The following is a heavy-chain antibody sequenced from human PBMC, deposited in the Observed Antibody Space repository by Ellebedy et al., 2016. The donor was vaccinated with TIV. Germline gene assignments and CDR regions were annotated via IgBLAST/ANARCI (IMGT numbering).Heavy chain of an antibody. Sequence: GESLKISCAASGFTFSTYWLSWVRQAPGKGLEWVATIKHDGSEKYFVDSVKGRFTISRDNAKNSLFLQMNSLRAEDTAVYYCARDKLQNAVAGSNFDYWGQGALVTVSS. D-gene: IGHD6-19*01. V-gene: IGHV3-7*01. CDR2: IKHDGSEK. J-gene: IGHJ4*02. CDR1: GFTFSTYW. CDR3: ARDKLQNAVAGSNFDY.